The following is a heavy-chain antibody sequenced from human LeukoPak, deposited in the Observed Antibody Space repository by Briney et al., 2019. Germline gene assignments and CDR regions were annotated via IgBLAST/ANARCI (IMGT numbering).Heavy chain of an antibody. D-gene: IGHD5-12*01. J-gene: IGHJ4*02. Sequence: GGSLTLSCAASGFTFSDSTVHWVRRASGKGLEWVGRIRGKPNNYATAYAASVKGRFTFSRDDSKNTAYLQMNSLRTEDTAVYYCTRVKFSGYEIEYWGQGTLVTVSS. CDR2: IRGKPNNYAT. CDR1: GFTFSDST. V-gene: IGHV3-73*01. CDR3: TRVKFSGYEIEY.